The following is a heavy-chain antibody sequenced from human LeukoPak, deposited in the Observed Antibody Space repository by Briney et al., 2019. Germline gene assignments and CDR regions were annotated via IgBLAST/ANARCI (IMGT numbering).Heavy chain of an antibody. V-gene: IGHV1-69*05. CDR3: ARGPYDVLMVYAFDY. CDR2: IIPIFGTA. J-gene: IGHJ4*02. CDR1: GGTFSSYA. Sequence: SVKDSCKASGGTFSSYAINWVRQAPGQGLEWMGGIIPIFGTANYAQKFQGRVTITTDESTSTAYMELSSLRSEDTAVYYCARGPYDVLMVYAFDYWGQGTLVTVSS. D-gene: IGHD2-8*01.